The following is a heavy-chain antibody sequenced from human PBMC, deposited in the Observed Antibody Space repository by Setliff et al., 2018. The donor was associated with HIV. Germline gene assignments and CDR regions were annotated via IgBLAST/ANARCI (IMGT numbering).Heavy chain of an antibody. V-gene: IGHV3-66*03. Sequence: GGSLRLSCAASGFTVNSNYINWVRQAPGKGLEWVSVFYSNGKTYYADSVRGRFTISRDNSQNTVSLQMNSLRVEDTAVYYCARDGSGAPYYGMDVWGQGTTVTVS. CDR1: GFTVNSNY. J-gene: IGHJ6*02. D-gene: IGHD6-19*01. CDR2: FYSNGKT. CDR3: ARDGSGAPYYGMDV.